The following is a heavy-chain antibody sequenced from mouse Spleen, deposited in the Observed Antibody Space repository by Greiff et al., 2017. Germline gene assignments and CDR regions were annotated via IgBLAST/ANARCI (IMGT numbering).Heavy chain of an antibody. V-gene: IGHV1-54*01. CDR1: GYAFTNYL. Sequence: QVQLQQSGAELVRPGTSVKVSCKASGYAFTNYLIEWVKQRPGQGLEWIGVINPGSGGTNYNEKFKGKATLTADKSSSTAYMQLSSLTSEDSAVYFCARSQSPAYYRYDEDYAMDYWGQGTSVTVSS. CDR3: ARSQSPAYYRYDEDYAMDY. CDR2: INPGSGGT. J-gene: IGHJ4*01. D-gene: IGHD2-14*01.